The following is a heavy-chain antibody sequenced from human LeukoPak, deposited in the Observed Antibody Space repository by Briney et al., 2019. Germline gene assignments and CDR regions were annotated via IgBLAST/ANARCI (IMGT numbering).Heavy chain of an antibody. CDR2: IYYSGST. V-gene: IGHV4-59*01. CDR3: ARARVIVVDNWFDP. J-gene: IGHJ5*02. Sequence: SETLSLTCTVSGGSISSYYWSWIRQPPGKGLEWIGYIYYSGSTNYNPSLKSRVTISVDTSKNQFSLKLSSVTAADTAVYYCARARVIVVDNWFDPWGQGALVTVSS. CDR1: GGSISSYY. D-gene: IGHD3-22*01.